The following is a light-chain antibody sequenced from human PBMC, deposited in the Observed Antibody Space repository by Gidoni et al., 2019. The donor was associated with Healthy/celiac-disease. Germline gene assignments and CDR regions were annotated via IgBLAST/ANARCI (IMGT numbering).Light chain of an antibody. J-gene: IGKJ4*01. CDR2: WAS. CDR3: QQYYSTPLT. CDR1: QSVLYSSNNKNY. V-gene: IGKV4-1*01. Sequence: ERATINCKSSQSVLYSSNNKNYLAWYQQKPGQPPKLLIYWASTRESGVPDRFSGSWSGTDFTLTISSLQAEDVAVYYCQQYYSTPLTFGGGTKVEIK.